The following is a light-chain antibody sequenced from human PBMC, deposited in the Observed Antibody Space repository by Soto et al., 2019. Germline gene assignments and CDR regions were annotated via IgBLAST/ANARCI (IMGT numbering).Light chain of an antibody. V-gene: IGKV1-9*01. CDR1: QGISSY. CDR2: AAS. J-gene: IGKJ1*01. CDR3: RQLRE. Sequence: IQLTQSPSSLSASVGDRVTITCRASQGISSYLAWYQQKPGKAPKLLIYAASTLQSGVPSRFSGSGSGTDFTLTISNLQPEDFQTCSCRQLREFGQGTKVEIK.